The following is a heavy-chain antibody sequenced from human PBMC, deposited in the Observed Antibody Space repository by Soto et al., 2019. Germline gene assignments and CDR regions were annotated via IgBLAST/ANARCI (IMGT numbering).Heavy chain of an antibody. J-gene: IGHJ6*02. D-gene: IGHD2-2*01. V-gene: IGHV1-18*01. Sequence: ASVKVSCKASGYTFTSYGISWVRQAPGQGLEWMGWISAYNGNTNYAQKLQGRVTMTTDTSTSTAYMELRSLRSDDTAVYYCARDGDCSSTSCYRSYLSFLNYYYGMDVWGQGTTVTVSS. CDR3: ARDGDCSSTSCYRSYLSFLNYYYGMDV. CDR2: ISAYNGNT. CDR1: GYTFTSYG.